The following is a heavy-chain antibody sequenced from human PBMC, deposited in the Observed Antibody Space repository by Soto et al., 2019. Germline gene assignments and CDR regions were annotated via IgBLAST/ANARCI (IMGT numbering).Heavy chain of an antibody. CDR3: ARAVAAAGIKRDFDP. Sequence: QVQLVQSGAEVKKPGASVKVSCRASGYTFTSYYMHWVRQAPGQGLEWMGIINPSGGSTSYAQKFQGRVTMTRDTSTSTVYMELSSLRSEDTAVYYCARAVAAAGIKRDFDPWGQGTLVTVSS. V-gene: IGHV1-46*01. J-gene: IGHJ5*02. CDR1: GYTFTSYY. CDR2: INPSGGST. D-gene: IGHD6-13*01.